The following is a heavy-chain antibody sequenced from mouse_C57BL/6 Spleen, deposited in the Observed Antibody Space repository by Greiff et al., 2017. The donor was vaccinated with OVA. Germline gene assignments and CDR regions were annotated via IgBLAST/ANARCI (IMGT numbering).Heavy chain of an antibody. Sequence: VQLKQPGAELVKPGASVKLSCKASGYTFTSYWMHWVKQRPGRGLEWIGRFDPNSGGTKYNEKFKSKATLTVDKPSSTAYMQLSSLTSEDSAVYYCARWAGSSYYAMDYWGQGTSVTVSS. J-gene: IGHJ4*01. D-gene: IGHD1-1*01. V-gene: IGHV1-72*01. CDR3: ARWAGSSYYAMDY. CDR1: GYTFTSYW. CDR2: FDPNSGGT.